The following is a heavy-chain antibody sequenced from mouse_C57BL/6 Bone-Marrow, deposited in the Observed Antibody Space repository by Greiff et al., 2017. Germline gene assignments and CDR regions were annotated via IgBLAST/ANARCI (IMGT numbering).Heavy chain of an antibody. CDR1: GYTFTDYN. J-gene: IGHJ4*01. V-gene: IGHV1-18*01. Sequence: EVMLVQSGPELVKPGASVKIPCKASGYTFTDYNMDWVKQSHGKSLEWIGDINPNNGGTNYNQKFKGKATLTVDKSSSTAYMELRSLTSEDTAVYFCARGGNYLCYDMDYWGQGTSVTVSS. CDR3: ARGGNYLCYDMDY. CDR2: INPNNGGT. D-gene: IGHD2-1*01.